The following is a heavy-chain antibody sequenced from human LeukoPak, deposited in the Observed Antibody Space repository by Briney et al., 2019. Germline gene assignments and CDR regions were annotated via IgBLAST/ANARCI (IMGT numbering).Heavy chain of an antibody. D-gene: IGHD2-2*01. CDR3: ASEYQQPLDY. Sequence: GRSLRLSCAASGFALSSYSMNWVRHPPGKGLEWVSSISSGSSFKYYADSVKGRFTISRDNAKNALYLQMSSLRAEDTAVYYCASEYQQPLDYWGQGALVTVSS. J-gene: IGHJ4*02. CDR1: GFALSSYS. V-gene: IGHV3-21*01. CDR2: ISSGSSFK.